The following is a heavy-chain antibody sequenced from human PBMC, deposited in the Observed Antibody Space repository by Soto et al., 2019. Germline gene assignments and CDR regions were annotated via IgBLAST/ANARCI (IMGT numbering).Heavy chain of an antibody. CDR1: GGSISSGGYY. J-gene: IGHJ4*02. CDR3: ARAREDGDYSEY. Sequence: SETLSLTCTVSGGSISSGGYYWSWIRQHPGKGLEWIGYIYYSGSTYYNPSLKSRVTISVDTSKNQFSLKLSSVTAADTAVYYCARAREDGDYSEYWGQGTLVTVSS. D-gene: IGHD4-17*01. V-gene: IGHV4-31*03. CDR2: IYYSGST.